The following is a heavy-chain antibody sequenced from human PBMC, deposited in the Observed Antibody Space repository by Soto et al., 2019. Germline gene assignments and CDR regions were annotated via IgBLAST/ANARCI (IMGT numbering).Heavy chain of an antibody. J-gene: IGHJ6*02. CDR2: ISGTGDST. Sequence: PGGSLRLSCAASGFPFSSYSMNWVRQAPGKGLEWVSGISGTGDSTYYADSVQGRFIISRDNSKSTLYLQMHSLRAEDTAVYYCAREGVRFGYDYYGMDVWGQGTTVTVSS. CDR3: AREGVRFGYDYYGMDV. V-gene: IGHV3-23*01. CDR1: GFPFSSYS. D-gene: IGHD3-10*01.